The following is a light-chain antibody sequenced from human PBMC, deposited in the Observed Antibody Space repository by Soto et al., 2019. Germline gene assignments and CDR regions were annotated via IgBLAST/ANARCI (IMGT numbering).Light chain of an antibody. V-gene: IGKV3-15*01. CDR1: QSISSN. Sequence: EVVMTQSPATLSVSPGESATLSCRSSQSISSNKLAWYQQKPGQAPRLLIYGASTRATGIPARFSGSGSGTEFTLTISSLQSEDFAVYYCQQYNNWPRTFGQGTKVDI. J-gene: IGKJ1*01. CDR3: QQYNNWPRT. CDR2: GAS.